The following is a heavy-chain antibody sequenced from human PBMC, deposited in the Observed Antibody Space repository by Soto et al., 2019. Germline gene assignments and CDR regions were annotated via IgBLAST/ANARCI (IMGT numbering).Heavy chain of an antibody. D-gene: IGHD1-26*01. Sequence: QVHLVESGGGVVQPGRSLRLSCEASGFAFKNYGMNWVRQAPGKGLEWVAVLWFDGYNEYYAESVKGRFTISRDISKNTLYLQMSSLRAEDTATYLCARVGGGGMGWALDSWGQGTPVTVSS. V-gene: IGHV3-33*03. J-gene: IGHJ4*02. CDR3: ARVGGGGMGWALDS. CDR1: GFAFKNYG. CDR2: LWFDGYNE.